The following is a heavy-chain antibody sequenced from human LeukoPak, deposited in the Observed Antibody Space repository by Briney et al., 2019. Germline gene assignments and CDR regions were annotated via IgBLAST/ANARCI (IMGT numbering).Heavy chain of an antibody. D-gene: IGHD5-12*01. J-gene: IGHJ4*02. CDR2: ISGSGGST. CDR3: ARGPSGYHNT. V-gene: IGHV3-23*01. CDR1: GFTFSSYG. Sequence: GGTLRLSCAASGFTFSSYGMSWVRQAPGKGLELVSAISGSGGSTYYADSVKGRFTISRDNSKNTLYLQMNSLRAEDTAVYYCARGPSGYHNTGGQGTLVTVSS.